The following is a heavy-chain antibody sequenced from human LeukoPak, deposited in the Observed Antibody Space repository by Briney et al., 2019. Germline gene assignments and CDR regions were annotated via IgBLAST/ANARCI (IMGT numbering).Heavy chain of an antibody. V-gene: IGHV1-2*02. D-gene: IGHD4-17*01. CDR1: GYTFTGYY. Sequence: GASVKVSCKASGYTFTGYYMHWVRQAPGQGLEWMGWINPNSGGTNYAQKFQGRVTMTRDTSISTAYMELRSLRSDDTAVYYCARAMTTVTHRGYFDYWGQGTLVTVSS. J-gene: IGHJ4*02. CDR2: INPNSGGT. CDR3: ARAMTTVTHRGYFDY.